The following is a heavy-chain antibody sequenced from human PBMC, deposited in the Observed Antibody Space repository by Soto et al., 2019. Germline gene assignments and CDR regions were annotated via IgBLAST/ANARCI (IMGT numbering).Heavy chain of an antibody. CDR2: IYSGGST. Sequence: GGSLRLSCAASGFTVSSNYMSWVRQAPGKGLEWVSVIYSGGSTYYADSVKGRFTISRDNSKNTLYLQMNSLRAEDTAVYYCARDYSRLEDQHWGQGTLVTVSS. D-gene: IGHD2-21*01. CDR1: GFTVSSNY. J-gene: IGHJ1*01. CDR3: ARDYSRLEDQH. V-gene: IGHV3-66*01.